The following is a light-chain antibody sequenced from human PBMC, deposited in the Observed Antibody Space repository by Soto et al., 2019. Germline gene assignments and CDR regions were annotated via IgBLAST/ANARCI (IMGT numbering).Light chain of an antibody. CDR2: DVS. Sequence: QSVLTQPASVSGSPGQSITISCTGTSSDVGGYNYVSWHQQHPGKAPKLMIYDVSNRPSGVSNRFSGSKSGNTASLTISGLQAEDEADYYCSSYTSSSTPLYVFGTGTKLTVL. J-gene: IGLJ1*01. CDR1: SSDVGGYNY. CDR3: SSYTSSSTPLYV. V-gene: IGLV2-14*01.